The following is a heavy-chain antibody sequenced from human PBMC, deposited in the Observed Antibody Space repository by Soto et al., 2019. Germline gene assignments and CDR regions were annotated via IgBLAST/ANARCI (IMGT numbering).Heavy chain of an antibody. D-gene: IGHD3-22*01. J-gene: IGHJ4*02. CDR2: INPSGGST. CDR1: GYTFTSYY. CDR3: ARDCSDYYDSSGPLYYFDY. V-gene: IGHV1-46*01. Sequence: ASVKVSCKASGYTFTSYYMHWVRQAPGQGLEWMGIINPSGGSTSYAQKFQGRVTMTRDTSTSTVYMELSSLRSEDTAVYYCARDCSDYYDSSGPLYYFDYWGQGTLVTVSS.